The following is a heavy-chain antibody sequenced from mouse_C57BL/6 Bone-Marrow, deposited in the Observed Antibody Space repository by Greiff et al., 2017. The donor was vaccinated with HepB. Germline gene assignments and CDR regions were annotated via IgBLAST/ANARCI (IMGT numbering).Heavy chain of an antibody. D-gene: IGHD1-1*01. J-gene: IGHJ3*01. CDR3: AIPSYYYGSGAY. Sequence: VKLQQPGAELVKPGASVKVSCKASGYTFTSYWMHWVKQRPGQGLEWIGRIHPSDSDTNYNQKFKGKATLTVDKSSSTAYMQLSSLTSEDSAVYYCAIPSYYYGSGAYWGQGTLVTVSA. CDR2: IHPSDSDT. CDR1: GYTFTSYW. V-gene: IGHV1-74*01.